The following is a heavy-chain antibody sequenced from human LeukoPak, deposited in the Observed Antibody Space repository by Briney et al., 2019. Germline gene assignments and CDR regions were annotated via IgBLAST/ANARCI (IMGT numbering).Heavy chain of an antibody. V-gene: IGHV3-30*04. CDR2: ISYDGSNK. CDR3: ANRPLSH. Sequence: GGSLRLSCAASGFTFSSYAMHWVRQAPGKGLEWVAVISYDGSNKYYADSVKGRFTISRDNSKNTLYLQMNSLRAEDTAVYYCANRPLSHWGQGTLVTVTS. J-gene: IGHJ4*02. CDR1: GFTFSSYA.